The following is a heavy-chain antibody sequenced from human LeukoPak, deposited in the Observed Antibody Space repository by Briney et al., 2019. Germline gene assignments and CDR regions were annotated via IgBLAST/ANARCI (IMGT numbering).Heavy chain of an antibody. Sequence: PSETLSLTCTVSGDSISGHYWTWIRQPPGKGLEWIGSIYYSGSTYYNPSLKSRVTISVDTSKNQFSLKLSSVTAADTAVYYCARRVEWDYFDYWGQGTLVTVSS. CDR3: ARRVEWDYFDY. V-gene: IGHV4-39*07. D-gene: IGHD3-3*01. CDR1: GDSISGHY. CDR2: IYYSGST. J-gene: IGHJ4*02.